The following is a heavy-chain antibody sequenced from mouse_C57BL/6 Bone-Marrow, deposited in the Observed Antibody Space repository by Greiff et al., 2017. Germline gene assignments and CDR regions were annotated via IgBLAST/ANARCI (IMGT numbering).Heavy chain of an antibody. V-gene: IGHV1-54*01. Sequence: QVQLQQSGAELVRPGTSVKVSCKASGYAFTNYLIEWVKQRPGQGLEWIGLINPGSGGTNYNENFKGKATLTADKSSSTAYMQLSSLTSEDSAVYFCARAHYGSFAYWGQGTLVTVSA. J-gene: IGHJ3*01. CDR1: GYAFTNYL. D-gene: IGHD1-1*01. CDR3: ARAHYGSFAY. CDR2: INPGSGGT.